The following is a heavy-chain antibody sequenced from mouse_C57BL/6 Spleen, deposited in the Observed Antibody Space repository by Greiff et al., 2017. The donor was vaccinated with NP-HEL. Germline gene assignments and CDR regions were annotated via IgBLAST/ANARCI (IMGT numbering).Heavy chain of an antibody. CDR3: ARCPNYYGSRYYFDY. V-gene: IGHV1-69*01. Sequence: VQLQQSGAELVMPGASVKLSCKASGYTFTSYWMHWVKQRPGQGLEWIGEIDPSDSYTNYNQKFKGKSTLTVDKSSSTAYMQLSSLTSEDSAVYYCARCPNYYGSRYYFDYWGQGTTLTVSS. J-gene: IGHJ2*01. D-gene: IGHD1-1*01. CDR1: GYTFTSYW. CDR2: IDPSDSYT.